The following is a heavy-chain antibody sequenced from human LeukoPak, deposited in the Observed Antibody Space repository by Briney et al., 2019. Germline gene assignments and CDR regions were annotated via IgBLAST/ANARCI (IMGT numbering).Heavy chain of an antibody. CDR1: GYTFTSDG. CDR3: ARVGGILWFGELLSEGAFDI. D-gene: IGHD3-10*01. Sequence: ASVKVSCNSSGYTFTSDGLSWVRQAPGQGLEWIGWISAYNGDTNYAQNLQGRVTMTTDTSTSTAYMEPRSLRSDDTAVYYCARVGGILWFGELLSEGAFDIWGQGTMVTVSS. CDR2: ISAYNGDT. V-gene: IGHV1-18*01. J-gene: IGHJ3*02.